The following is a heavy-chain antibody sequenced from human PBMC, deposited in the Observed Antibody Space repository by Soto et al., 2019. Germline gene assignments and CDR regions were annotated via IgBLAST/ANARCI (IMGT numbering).Heavy chain of an antibody. CDR1: GYTFSSYG. V-gene: IGHV1-18*01. CDR3: AREGVAPYYYYGMDI. J-gene: IGHJ6*02. Sequence: ASVKVSCKASGYTFSSYGISWARQAPGQGPEWMGWISSYNGDTNYAQTFQGRVTMTTDTSTSTAYMELRSLRSDDTAVYYGAREGVAPYYYYGMDIWGQGTPVTVSS. D-gene: IGHD5-12*01. CDR2: ISSYNGDT.